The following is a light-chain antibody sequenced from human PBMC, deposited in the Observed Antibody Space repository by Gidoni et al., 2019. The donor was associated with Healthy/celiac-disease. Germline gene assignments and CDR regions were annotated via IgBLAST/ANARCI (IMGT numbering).Light chain of an antibody. CDR2: DVS. CDR3: CSYAGSYTLV. V-gene: IGLV2-11*01. J-gene: IGLJ2*01. CDR1: SSDVGGYNY. Sequence: SPGQSVTISCTGTSSDVGGYNYFSWYQQHPGKAPTLMIYDVSKRPSGVPDRFSGSKSGNTASLTISGLQAEDEAYYYCCSYAGSYTLVFGGGTKLTVL.